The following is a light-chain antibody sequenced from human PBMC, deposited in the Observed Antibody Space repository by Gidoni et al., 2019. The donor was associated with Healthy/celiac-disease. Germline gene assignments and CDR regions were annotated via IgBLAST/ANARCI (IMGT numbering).Light chain of an antibody. CDR2: DAS. CDR3: QQRSSWPLT. J-gene: IGKJ4*01. V-gene: IGKV3-11*01. CDR1: QSVSTY. Sequence: EISLTHSPATLSLSPGERATLSCRASQSVSTYLAWYQQKPGQAPRLLIYDASNRATGIPARFSGSGSGTDFTLTISSLEPEDFALYYCQQRSSWPLTFGGGTKVEIK.